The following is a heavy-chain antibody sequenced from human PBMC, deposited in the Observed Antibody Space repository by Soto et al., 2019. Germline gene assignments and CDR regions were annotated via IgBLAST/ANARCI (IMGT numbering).Heavy chain of an antibody. CDR2: INSSSSII. CDR1: GFSFSNYG. CDR3: AIDSDVSRLEH. J-gene: IGHJ1*01. Sequence: EVQLVESGGGLVQPGGSLRLSCAASGFSFSNYGMNWVRQAPGKGLEWVSYINSSSSIIYYADSVKGRYTISRDNAKGSLYLQMNSLRDDDTAVYYCAIDSDVSRLEHWGQGTLVTVSS. V-gene: IGHV3-48*02. D-gene: IGHD2-21*01.